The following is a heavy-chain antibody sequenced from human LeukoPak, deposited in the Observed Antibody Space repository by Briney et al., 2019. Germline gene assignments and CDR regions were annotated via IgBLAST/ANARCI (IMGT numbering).Heavy chain of an antibody. CDR2: IYYSGST. V-gene: IGHV4-59*01. Sequence: SSETLSLTCTVSGGSISSYYWSWVRQPPGKGLEWIGYIYYSGSTNYNPSLKSRVTISVDTSKNQFSLKLSSVTAADTAVYYCARVDTALGTFDYWGQGTLLTVSS. J-gene: IGHJ4*02. CDR3: ARVDTALGTFDY. CDR1: GGSISSYY. D-gene: IGHD5-18*01.